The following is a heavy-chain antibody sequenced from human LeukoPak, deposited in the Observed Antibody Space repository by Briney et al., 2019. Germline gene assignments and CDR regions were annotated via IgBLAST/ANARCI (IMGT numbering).Heavy chain of an antibody. J-gene: IGHJ4*02. V-gene: IGHV3-23*01. CDR3: AKDDGSWMRVALDY. CDR1: GFTFSSYA. D-gene: IGHD6-13*01. Sequence: GGSLRLSCAASGFTFSSYAMSWVRQAPGKGLEWVSAISGSGGSTYYADSVKGRFTISRDNSKNTLYLQMNSLRAEDTAVYYCAKDDGSWMRVALDYWGQGTLVTVSS. CDR2: ISGSGGST.